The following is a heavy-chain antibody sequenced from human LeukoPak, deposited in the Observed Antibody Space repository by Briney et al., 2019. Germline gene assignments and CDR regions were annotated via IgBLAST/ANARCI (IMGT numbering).Heavy chain of an antibody. CDR3: ARDTSTWSMGGY. V-gene: IGHV3-11*01. Sequence: GGSLRLSCAASGFTFSDYYMSWIRQAPGKGLEWVAYITSSGSTIYYADSVKGRSTISRDNAKNSLYLQMNSLRAEDTAVYDCARDTSTWSMGGYWGQGTLVTVSS. CDR2: ITSSGSTI. J-gene: IGHJ4*02. D-gene: IGHD6-13*01. CDR1: GFTFSDYY.